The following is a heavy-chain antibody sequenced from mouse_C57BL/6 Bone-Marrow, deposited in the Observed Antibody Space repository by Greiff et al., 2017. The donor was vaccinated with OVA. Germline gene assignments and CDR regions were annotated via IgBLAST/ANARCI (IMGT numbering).Heavy chain of an antibody. CDR3: TVRWVMDC. V-gene: IGHV6-3*01. J-gene: IGHJ4*01. CDR2: IRLKSDNYAT. CDR1: GFTFSNYW. D-gene: IGHD2-3*01. Sequence: EVKLQESGGGLVQPGGSMKLSCVASGFTFSNYWMNWVRQSPEKGLEWVAQIRLKSDNYATHYAESVKGRFTISRDDSKSSVYLQMNNLRAEDTGIYYCTVRWVMDCWGQGTSVTVSS.